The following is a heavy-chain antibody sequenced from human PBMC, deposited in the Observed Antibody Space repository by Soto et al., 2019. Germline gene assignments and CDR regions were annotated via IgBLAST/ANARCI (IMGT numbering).Heavy chain of an antibody. V-gene: IGHV3-15*01. CDR3: TSRFCSSTSCSPYDY. CDR1: GITFSDAW. Sequence: GGSLRLSCAASGITFSDAWMSWFRQAPGKGLEWVGRIRTKTDGGTTDYAAPVKGRFTLSRNDTKNTLFLQMSSLRTEDTAVYYCTSRFCSSTSCSPYDYWGQGTLVTVSS. D-gene: IGHD2-2*01. CDR2: IRTKTDGGTT. J-gene: IGHJ4*02.